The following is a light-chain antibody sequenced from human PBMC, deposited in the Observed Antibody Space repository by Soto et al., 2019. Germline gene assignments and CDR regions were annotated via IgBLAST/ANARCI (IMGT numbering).Light chain of an antibody. CDR1: SSDVGGYNY. CDR3: SSYTSSSTPYV. Sequence: QSVLTQPASVTGSPSQSITISCTGTSSDVGGYNYVSWYQQHPVKAPKLMIYDVTNRPSGVSDRFSGSKSDNTASLTISGLQAEDEADYYCSSYTSSSTPYVFGTGTKVTV. V-gene: IGLV2-14*01. J-gene: IGLJ1*01. CDR2: DVT.